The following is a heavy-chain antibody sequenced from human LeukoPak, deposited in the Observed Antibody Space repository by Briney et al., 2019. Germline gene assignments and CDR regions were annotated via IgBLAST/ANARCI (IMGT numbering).Heavy chain of an antibody. CDR3: ARDYYDSSGYYYVVGYFDY. V-gene: IGHV3-23*01. D-gene: IGHD3-22*01. CDR2: ISGSGGST. J-gene: IGHJ4*02. CDR1: GFTFSSYA. Sequence: PGGSLRLSCAASGFTFSSYAMSWVRQAPGKGLEWVSAISGSGGSTYYADSVKGWFTISRDNSKNTLYLQMNSLRAEDTAVYYCARDYYDSSGYYYVVGYFDYWGQGTLVTVSS.